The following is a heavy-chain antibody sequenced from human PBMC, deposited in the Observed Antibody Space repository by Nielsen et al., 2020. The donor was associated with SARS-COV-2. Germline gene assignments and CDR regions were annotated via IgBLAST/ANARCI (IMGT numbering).Heavy chain of an antibody. CDR2: IIPILGIA. CDR1: GGTFSSYA. CDR3: ARADVGGYYRELDY. J-gene: IGHJ4*02. V-gene: IGHV1-69*04. Sequence: SVKVSCKASGGTFSSYAICWVRQAPGQGLEWMGRIIPILGIANYAQKFQGRVTITADKSTSTAYMELSSLRSEDTAVYYCARADVGGYYRELDYWGQGTLVTVSS. D-gene: IGHD3-3*01.